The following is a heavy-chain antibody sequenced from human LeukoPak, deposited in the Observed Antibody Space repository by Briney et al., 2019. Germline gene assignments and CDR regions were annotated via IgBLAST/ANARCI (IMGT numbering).Heavy chain of an antibody. V-gene: IGHV1-69*13. D-gene: IGHD3-9*01. CDR1: EGTFSSYA. CDR2: IISIFGTA. Sequence: SVKVSCKASEGTFSSYAISWVRQATGQGLEWMGGIISIFGTANYAQEFQGRVTITADESTSTAYMELSSLRSEDTAVYYCARGRLNFDILTGYFPYWGQGTLVTVSS. J-gene: IGHJ4*02. CDR3: ARGRLNFDILTGYFPY.